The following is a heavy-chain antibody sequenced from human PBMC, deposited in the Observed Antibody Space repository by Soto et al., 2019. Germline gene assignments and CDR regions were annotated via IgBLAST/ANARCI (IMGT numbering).Heavy chain of an antibody. J-gene: IGHJ3*01. Sequence: QDPLVQSGAEVKKPGASVKVSCKASVFTSSGISWVRQAPGQRLEWMGWISTHNGNTIYAQKFQGRVIMTMDTSTITVYMELRSLRPDDTAVYLCAREGILGLFDAYDLWGQGTMVTVSS. CDR3: AREGILGLFDAYDL. D-gene: IGHD3-3*01. CDR1: VFTSSG. CDR2: ISTHNGNT. V-gene: IGHV1-18*04.